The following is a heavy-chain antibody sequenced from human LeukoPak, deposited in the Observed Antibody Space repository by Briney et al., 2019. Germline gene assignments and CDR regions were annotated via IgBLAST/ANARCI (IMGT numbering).Heavy chain of an antibody. Sequence: GGSLRLSCAASGFSLSLHWLTWVRQAPGKRPQWVAHINPDGSETAFLDSVRGRFTISRDNSKNSLYLQMNTLRVEDTAVYHCARGHYGLDVWGQGTTVTVSS. CDR1: GFSLSLHW. CDR2: INPDGSET. J-gene: IGHJ6*02. CDR3: ARGHYGLDV. V-gene: IGHV3-7*01.